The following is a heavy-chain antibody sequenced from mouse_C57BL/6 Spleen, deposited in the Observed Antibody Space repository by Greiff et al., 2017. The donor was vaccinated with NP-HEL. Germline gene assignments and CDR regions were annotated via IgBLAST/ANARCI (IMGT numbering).Heavy chain of an antibody. CDR3: ARGRDLYFDV. V-gene: IGHV1-42*01. CDR1: GYSFTGYY. CDR2: INPSTGGT. Sequence: EVQGVESGPELVKPGASVKISCKASGYSFTGYYMNWVKQSPEKSLEWIGEINPSTGGTTYNQKFKAKATLTVDKSSSTAYMQLKSLTSEDSAVYYCARGRDLYFDVWGTGTTVTVSS. J-gene: IGHJ1*03.